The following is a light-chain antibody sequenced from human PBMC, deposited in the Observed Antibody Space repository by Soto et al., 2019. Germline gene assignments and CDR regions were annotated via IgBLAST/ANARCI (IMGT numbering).Light chain of an antibody. CDR3: QQYSSSRT. Sequence: DSLFALSPGTLSLSPRERATLSCRASQSVSSNHLAWYQQKPGQAPRLLIYGGSSRATGIPVRFSGSGSETDFTLTITRLEPEDFAVYYCQQYSSSRTFGQGTKVDIK. J-gene: IGKJ1*01. CDR2: GGS. V-gene: IGKV3-20*01. CDR1: QSVSSNH.